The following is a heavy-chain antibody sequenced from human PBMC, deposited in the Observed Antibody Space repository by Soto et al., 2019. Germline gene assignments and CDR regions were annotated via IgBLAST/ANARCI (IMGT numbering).Heavy chain of an antibody. J-gene: IGHJ4*02. CDR1: GFTISSYA. CDR3: VKGFNSTQIPFDY. Sequence: PVGSLRLSCSASGFTISSYAMHWVRQAPGKGLEYVSAISSNGGSTYYADSVKGRSTISRDNSKNTLYLQMSSLRAEDTAVYYCVKGFNSTQIPFDYWGQGTLVTVSS. D-gene: IGHD6-13*01. V-gene: IGHV3-64D*06. CDR2: ISSNGGST.